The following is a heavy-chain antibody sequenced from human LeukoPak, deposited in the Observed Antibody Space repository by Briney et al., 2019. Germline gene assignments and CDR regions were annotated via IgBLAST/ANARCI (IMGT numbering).Heavy chain of an antibody. CDR2: ISAYNGNT. V-gene: IGHV1-18*01. CDR3: AVSAPYCSGGSCYPTLPDY. CDR1: GYTFTSYG. J-gene: IGHJ4*02. Sequence: ASVEVSCKASGYTFTSYGISWVRQAPGQGLEWMGWISAYNGNTNYAQKLQGRVTMTTDTSTSTAYMELRSLRSDDTAVYYCAVSAPYCSGGSCYPTLPDYWGQGTLVTVSS. D-gene: IGHD2-15*01.